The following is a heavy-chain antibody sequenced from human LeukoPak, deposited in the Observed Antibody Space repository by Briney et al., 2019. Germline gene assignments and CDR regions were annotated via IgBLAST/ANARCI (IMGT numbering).Heavy chain of an antibody. CDR1: GFTFSDYY. CDR3: ARRTYSSSWYYFDY. J-gene: IGHJ4*02. D-gene: IGHD6-13*01. CDR2: ISSSGSVL. V-gene: IGHV3-11*04. Sequence: GGSLRFSCAASGFTFSDYYMSWVRQAPGKGLEWVSYISSSGSVLQYADSVKGRFTISRDNAKNSLSLQMSSLRAEDTAVYYCARRTYSSSWYYFDYWGQGTLVTVSS.